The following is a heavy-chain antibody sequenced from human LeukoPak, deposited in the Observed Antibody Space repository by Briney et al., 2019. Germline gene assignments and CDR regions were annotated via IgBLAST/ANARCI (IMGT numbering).Heavy chain of an antibody. CDR3: AKDLSVGTSGYYFTYFDY. CDR2: ISYDGTNK. D-gene: IGHD3-22*01. V-gene: IGHV3-30*18. J-gene: IGHJ4*02. CDR1: GFTFSSYG. Sequence: PGRSLRLSCAASGFTFSSYGMHWVRQAPGKGLEWVAVISYDGTNKNYADSVKGRFTISRDNSKNTLYLQMNSLRAEDTAVYYCAKDLSVGTSGYYFTYFDYWGQGTLVTVSS.